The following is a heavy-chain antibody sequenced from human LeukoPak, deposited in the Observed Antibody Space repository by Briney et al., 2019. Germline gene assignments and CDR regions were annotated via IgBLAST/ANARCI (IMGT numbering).Heavy chain of an antibody. CDR2: IIPIFGTA. CDR1: GGTFSSYA. CDR3: ARERVAVVPGHYYGMDV. J-gene: IGHJ6*02. V-gene: IGHV1-69*13. Sequence: SVKVSCKASGGTFSSYAISWVRQAPGQGLEWMGGIIPIFGTANYAQKFQGRVTITADESTSTAYMELSSLRSEDTAVYYCARERVAVVPGHYYGMDVWGQGTTVTVSS. D-gene: IGHD2-2*01.